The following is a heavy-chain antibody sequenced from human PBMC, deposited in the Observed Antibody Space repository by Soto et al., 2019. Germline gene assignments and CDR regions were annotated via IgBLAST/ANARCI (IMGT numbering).Heavy chain of an antibody. CDR1: GGTFSSYT. Sequence: QVQLVQSGAEVKKPGSSVKVSCKASGGTFSSYTISWVRQAPGQGLEWMGRIIPILGIANYAQKFQGRVTITADKSTITAYMELSSLRSEDTAVYYCAREPPGLSPGPWGQGTLVTVSS. CDR2: IIPILGIA. V-gene: IGHV1-69*08. CDR3: AREPPGLSPGP. D-gene: IGHD3-10*01. J-gene: IGHJ5*02.